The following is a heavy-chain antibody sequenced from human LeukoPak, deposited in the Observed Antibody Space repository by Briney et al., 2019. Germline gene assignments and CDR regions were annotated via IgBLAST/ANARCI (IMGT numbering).Heavy chain of an antibody. V-gene: IGHV1-18*04. CDR2: ISAYNGNT. CDR3: ARGFGSGSKRYYYYYYGMDV. Sequence: ASVKVSCKASGYTFTSYGISWVRQAPGQGLEWMGWISAYNGNTNYAQKLKGRVTMTTDTSTSTAYMELRSLRSDDTAVYYCARGFGSGSKRYYYYYYGMDVWGKGTTVTVSS. J-gene: IGHJ6*04. D-gene: IGHD3-10*01. CDR1: GYTFTSYG.